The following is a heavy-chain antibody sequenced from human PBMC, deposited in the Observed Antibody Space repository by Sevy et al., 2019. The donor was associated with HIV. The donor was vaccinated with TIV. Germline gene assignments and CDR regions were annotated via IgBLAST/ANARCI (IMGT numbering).Heavy chain of an antibody. CDR1: GFTFSKYW. Sequence: GGSLRLSCAASGFTFSKYWMGWVRQAPGKGLEWVANIKQDAGQKYYVDSVKGRFTISRDNAKNSLYLQMNSLRAEDTAVYFCARDDGNYYFHYWGQGTLVPVYS. V-gene: IGHV3-7*01. CDR3: ARDDGNYYFHY. J-gene: IGHJ4*02. CDR2: IKQDAGQK. D-gene: IGHD1-7*01.